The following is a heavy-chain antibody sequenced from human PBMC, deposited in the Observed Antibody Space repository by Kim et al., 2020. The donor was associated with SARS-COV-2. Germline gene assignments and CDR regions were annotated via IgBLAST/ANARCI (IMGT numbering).Heavy chain of an antibody. J-gene: IGHJ3*02. V-gene: IGHV6-1*01. CDR1: GDSVSSNSAA. Sequence: SQTLSLTCAISGDSVSSNSAAWNWIRQSPSRGLEWLGRTYYRSKWYNDYAVSVKSRITINPDTSKNQFSLQLNSVTPEDTAVYYCAREGIPRRQHWQKHHDAFDIWGQGTMVTVSS. CDR2: TYYRSKWYN. CDR3: AREGIPRRQHWQKHHDAFDI. D-gene: IGHD2-21*01.